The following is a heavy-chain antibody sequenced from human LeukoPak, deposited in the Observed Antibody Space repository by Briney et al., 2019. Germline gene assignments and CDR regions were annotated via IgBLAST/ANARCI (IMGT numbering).Heavy chain of an antibody. V-gene: IGHV4-59*01. CDR2: IYYSGST. Sequence: TSETLPLTCTVSGDSISSYYWSWIRQPPGKGLEWIGDIYYSGSTNYNPSLKSRVTISLDTSKKKFFLKLTSVTAADTAVYYCARSGYSYGADAFDIWGQGTMVTVSS. CDR1: GDSISSYY. D-gene: IGHD5-18*01. J-gene: IGHJ3*02. CDR3: ARSGYSYGADAFDI.